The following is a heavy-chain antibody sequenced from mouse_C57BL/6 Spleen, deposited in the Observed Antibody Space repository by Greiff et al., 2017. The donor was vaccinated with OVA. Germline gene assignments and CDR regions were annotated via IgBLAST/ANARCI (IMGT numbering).Heavy chain of an antibody. Sequence: QVQLQQPGAELVKPGASVKLSCKASGYTFTSYWMQWVKQRPGQGLEWIGEIDPSASYTNYNQKFKGKATLTVDTSSSTAYMQLSSLTSEDSAVYYCAREGNYEFADWGQGTLVTVSA. J-gene: IGHJ3*01. CDR2: IDPSASYT. CDR1: GYTFTSYW. CDR3: AREGNYEFAD. D-gene: IGHD2-1*01. V-gene: IGHV1-50*01.